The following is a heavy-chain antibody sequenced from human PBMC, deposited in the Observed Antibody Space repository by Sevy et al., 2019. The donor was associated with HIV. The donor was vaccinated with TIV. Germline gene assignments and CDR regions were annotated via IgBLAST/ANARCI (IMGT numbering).Heavy chain of an antibody. D-gene: IGHD4-17*01. Sequence: ASVKVSCKASGGTFSSYAISWVRQAPGQGLEWMGRIIPIFGTANFAQKFQGRVTITADESTSTAYMELSSLRSEDTAVYYCARVPFYGDYDNYYFFGMDVWGQGTTVTVSS. V-gene: IGHV1-69*13. CDR3: ARVPFYGDYDNYYFFGMDV. CDR1: GGTFSSYA. J-gene: IGHJ6*02. CDR2: IIPIFGTA.